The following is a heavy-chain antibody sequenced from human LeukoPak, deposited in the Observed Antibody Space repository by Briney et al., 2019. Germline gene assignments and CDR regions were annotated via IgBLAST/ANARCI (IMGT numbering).Heavy chain of an antibody. V-gene: IGHV4-59*01. J-gene: IGHJ3*02. CDR2: IYYSGRT. CDR3: ARDLLGYYDSSGYHFDI. CDR1: GGSISSDY. D-gene: IGHD3-22*01. Sequence: SETLSLTCTVSGGSISSDYWSWIRQPPGKGLEWIGYIYYSGRTYYNPSLKSRITISVDTSKNQFSLKLSSVTAADTAVYYCARDLLGYYDSSGYHFDIWGQGTMVTVSS.